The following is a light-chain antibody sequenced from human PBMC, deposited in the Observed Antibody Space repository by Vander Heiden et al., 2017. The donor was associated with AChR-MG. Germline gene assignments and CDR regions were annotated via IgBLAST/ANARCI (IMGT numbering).Light chain of an antibody. V-gene: IGKV1-5*01. J-gene: IGKJ1*01. CDR3: QQYNSYRA. CDR1: QSIRTW. Sequence: DIQMTPSPSTLSASVGDRVTITCRASQSIRTWLAWYQQKPGKAPKLLIYAASRLESGVPSRFSGSGSGTEFTLTISSLQPDDFATYYCQQYNSYRAFGQGTKVEI. CDR2: AAS.